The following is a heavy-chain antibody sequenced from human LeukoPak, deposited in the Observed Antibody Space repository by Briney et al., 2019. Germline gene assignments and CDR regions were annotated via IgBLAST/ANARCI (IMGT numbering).Heavy chain of an antibody. CDR1: GFAFNTYS. CDR3: AGSDTVGYLPREWDYWYFDL. V-gene: IGHV3-21*01. J-gene: IGHJ2*01. D-gene: IGHD3-22*01. Sequence: GESLRLSCAASGFAFNTYSMNWVRQAPGKGLEWVSSISSGSSYIYYVDSVKGRFTVSRDNAKNSLYLQMNSLRAEDTAVYYCAGSDTVGYLPREWDYWYFDLWGRGTLVTVSS. CDR2: ISSGSSYI.